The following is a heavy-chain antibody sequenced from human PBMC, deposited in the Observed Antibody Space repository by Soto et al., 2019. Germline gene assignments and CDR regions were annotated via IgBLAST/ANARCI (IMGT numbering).Heavy chain of an antibody. Sequence: QVQLVESGGGVVQPGRSLRLSCAASGFTFSSYGMHWVRQAPGKGLEWVAVIWYDGSNKYYADSVKGRFTISRDNSKNTLYLQMNSLRAEDTAVYYCARSYSSSWSTGDWFDPWGQGTLVTVPS. CDR1: GFTFSSYG. V-gene: IGHV3-33*01. CDR2: IWYDGSNK. J-gene: IGHJ5*02. D-gene: IGHD6-13*01. CDR3: ARSYSSSWSTGDWFDP.